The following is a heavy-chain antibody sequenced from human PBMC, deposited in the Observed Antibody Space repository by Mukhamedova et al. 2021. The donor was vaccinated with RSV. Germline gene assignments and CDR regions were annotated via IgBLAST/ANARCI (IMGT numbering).Heavy chain of an antibody. CDR3: ARESAQHNWYLAL. Sequence: VRQAPGKVLEWVAVIAFNGRAAYHADSGQGRFTVSRYYSMYTMFLHMDNVGADATTVYYCARESAQHNWYLALWVRGTLVTVSS. CDR2: IAFNGRAA. D-gene: IGHD2-2*01. V-gene: IGHV3-30*03. J-gene: IGHJ2*01.